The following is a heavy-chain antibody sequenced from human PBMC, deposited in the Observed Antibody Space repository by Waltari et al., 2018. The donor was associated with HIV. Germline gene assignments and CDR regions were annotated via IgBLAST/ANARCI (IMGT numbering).Heavy chain of an antibody. D-gene: IGHD2-2*01. V-gene: IGHV3-33*01. J-gene: IGHJ6*02. Sequence: AASGFTFISYGMHWVRKAPGKGLEWVAVTWYEGNKIYYADSVKDRFTISRDNSKNTLYLQMNSLRAEDTAVYYCARAHCSSTSCYYCGLDVWGQGTTVTVSS. CDR2: TWYEGNKI. CDR3: ARAHCSSTSCYYCGLDV. CDR1: GFTFISYG.